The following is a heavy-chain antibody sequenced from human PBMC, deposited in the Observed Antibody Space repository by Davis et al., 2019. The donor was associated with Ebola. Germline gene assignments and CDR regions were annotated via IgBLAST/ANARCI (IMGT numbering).Heavy chain of an antibody. D-gene: IGHD3/OR15-3a*01. J-gene: IGHJ6*02. V-gene: IGHV3-7*03. CDR1: GLIFSSYW. CDR3: ASGDGRGRSYDMDV. CDR2: RRQDGDEK. Sequence: AGSLRLSCAASGLIFSSYWMSWVRQAPGKGPEWVAIRRQDGDEKYYVDSVKGRFTISRDNAKNSLFLQMNSLRAEDTAFYYCASGDGRGRSYDMDVWGQGTTVTVSS.